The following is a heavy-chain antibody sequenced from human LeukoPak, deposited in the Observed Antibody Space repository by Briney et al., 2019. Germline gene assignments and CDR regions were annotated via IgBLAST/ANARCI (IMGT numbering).Heavy chain of an antibody. CDR1: GFTFSSYS. V-gene: IGHV3-21*01. D-gene: IGHD2-15*01. CDR2: ISSSSSYI. CDR3: ARIRLGDCSGGSCRTYYYYYMDV. J-gene: IGHJ6*03. Sequence: GGSLRLSCAASGFTFSSYSMNWDRQAPGRGLEWVSSISSSSSYIYYADSVKGRFTISRDNAKNSLYLQMNSLRAEDTAVYYCARIRLGDCSGGSCRTYYYYYMDVWGKGTTVTVSS.